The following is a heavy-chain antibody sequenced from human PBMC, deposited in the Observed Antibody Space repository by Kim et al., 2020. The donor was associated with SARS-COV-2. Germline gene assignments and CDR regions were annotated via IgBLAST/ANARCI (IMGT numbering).Heavy chain of an antibody. Sequence: SETLSLTCTVSGGSISSYYWSWIRQPPGKGLEWIGYIYYSGSTNYNPSLKSRVTISVDTTKNQFSLKLSSVTAADTAVYYCARLSDLSLPVIAAADTNSQPQPYTRFDPSGQRTLGTVSS. J-gene: IGHJ5*02. CDR3: ARLSDLSLPVIAAADTNSQPQPYTRFDP. CDR1: GGSISSYY. D-gene: IGHD6-13*01. CDR2: IYYSGST. V-gene: IGHV4-59*13.